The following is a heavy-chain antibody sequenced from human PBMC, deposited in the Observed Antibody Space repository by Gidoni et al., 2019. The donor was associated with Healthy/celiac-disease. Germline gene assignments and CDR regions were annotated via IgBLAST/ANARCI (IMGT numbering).Heavy chain of an antibody. CDR1: GYTFTSYY. D-gene: IGHD3-10*01. Sequence: QVQLVQSGAEVKKPGASVKVSYKASGYTFTSYYMHWVRQAPGQGLEWMGIINPSGGSTSYAQKFQGRVTMTRDTSTSTVYMELSSLRSEDTAVYYCARDSQYYYGSGSYGPIYYYYGMDVWGQGTTVTVSS. V-gene: IGHV1-46*01. CDR3: ARDSQYYYGSGSYGPIYYYYGMDV. J-gene: IGHJ6*02. CDR2: INPSGGST.